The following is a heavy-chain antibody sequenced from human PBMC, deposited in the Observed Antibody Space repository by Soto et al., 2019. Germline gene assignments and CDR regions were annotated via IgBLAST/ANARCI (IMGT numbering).Heavy chain of an antibody. CDR2: INHDGSKT. CDR1: KFSFNNYW. D-gene: IGHD5-12*01. CDR3: VREPWGFSGSWYDY. V-gene: IGHV3-74*03. Sequence: EEELVESGGGLVKPGGSLRLSCAASKFSFNNYWMHWVRQVPGKGPVWVSRINHDGSKTAYADSVKGRFTMSRDNTKNTLYLQMNSLRVDDTAMYYCVREPWGFSGSWYDYWGQGTLVTVSS. J-gene: IGHJ4*02.